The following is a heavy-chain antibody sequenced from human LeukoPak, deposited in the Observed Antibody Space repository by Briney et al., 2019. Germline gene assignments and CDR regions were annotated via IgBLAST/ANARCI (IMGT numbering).Heavy chain of an antibody. CDR2: ISGSGGST. CDR1: GFTFSSYA. CDR3: AKYYSSSWIYYFDY. V-gene: IGHV3-23*01. D-gene: IGHD6-13*01. J-gene: IGHJ4*02. Sequence: GGSLRLSCAASGFTFSSYAMSWVRQAPGKGLEWASAISGSGGSTYYADSVKGRFTISRDNSKNTLYLQMNSLRAEDTAVYYCAKYYSSSWIYYFDYWGQGTLVTVSS.